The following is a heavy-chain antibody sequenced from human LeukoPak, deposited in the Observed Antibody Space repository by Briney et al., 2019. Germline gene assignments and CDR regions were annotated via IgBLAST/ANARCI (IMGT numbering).Heavy chain of an antibody. V-gene: IGHV4-4*07. CDR2: IYTSGST. J-gene: IGHJ5*02. CDR1: GGSIGSYY. D-gene: IGHD6-13*01. CDR3: ARELTYSSSSFWFDP. Sequence: SETLSLTCTVSGGSIGSYYWSWIRQPAGKGLEWIGRIYTSGSTNYNPSLKSRVTVSVDTSKNQFSLKLSSVTAADTAVYYCARELTYSSSSFWFDPWGQEPWSPSPQ.